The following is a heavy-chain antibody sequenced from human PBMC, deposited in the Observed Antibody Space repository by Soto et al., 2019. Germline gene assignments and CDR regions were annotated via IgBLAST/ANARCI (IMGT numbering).Heavy chain of an antibody. CDR1: GGSISSYY. Sequence: SETLSLTCTVSGGSISSYYWSWIRQPPGKGLEWIGYIYYSGSTNYNPSLKSRVTISVDTSKNQFSLKLSSVTAADTAVYYCARQIRRRYCSSTSCYAIGWFDPWGQGTLVTVSS. CDR3: ARQIRRRYCSSTSCYAIGWFDP. D-gene: IGHD2-2*01. J-gene: IGHJ5*02. CDR2: IYYSGST. V-gene: IGHV4-59*08.